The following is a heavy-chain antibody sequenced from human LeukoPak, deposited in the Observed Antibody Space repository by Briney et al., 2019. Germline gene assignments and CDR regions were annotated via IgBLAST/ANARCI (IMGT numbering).Heavy chain of an antibody. CDR2: ISGSGGST. CDR3: AKGGDSSGNDYYFDY. V-gene: IGHV3-23*01. J-gene: IGHJ4*02. D-gene: IGHD3-22*01. Sequence: GGSLRLSCAASGNYWMHWVRQAPGKGLEWVSAISGSGGSTYYADSVKGRFTISRDNSKNTLYLQMNSLRAEDTAVYYCAKGGDSSGNDYYFDYWGQGTLVTVSS. CDR1: GNYW.